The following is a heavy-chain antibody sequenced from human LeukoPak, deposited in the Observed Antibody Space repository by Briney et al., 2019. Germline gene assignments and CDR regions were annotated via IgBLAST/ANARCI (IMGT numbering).Heavy chain of an antibody. Sequence: GGSLRLSCAASGFTFSSYAMHWVRQAPGKGLESVSAISSNGGSTYYANSVKGRFTISRDNAKNSLYLQMNSLRAEDTAVYYCARERDTAMAYFDYWGQGTLVTVSS. CDR2: ISSNGGST. CDR1: GFTFSSYA. J-gene: IGHJ4*02. CDR3: ARERDTAMAYFDY. D-gene: IGHD5-18*01. V-gene: IGHV3-64*01.